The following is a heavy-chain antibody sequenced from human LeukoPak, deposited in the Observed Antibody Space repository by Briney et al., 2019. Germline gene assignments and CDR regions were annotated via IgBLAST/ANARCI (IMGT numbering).Heavy chain of an antibody. D-gene: IGHD3-10*01. J-gene: IGHJ4*02. CDR2: IYSGGST. Sequence: GGSLRLSCAASGFTVSSNYMSWVRQAPGKWLEWVSVIYSGGSTYYADSVKGRFTISRDNSKNTLYLQMNSLRAEDTALYYCARDYYGSGSYYSRAYYFDYWGQGTLVTVSS. V-gene: IGHV3-66*01. CDR3: ARDYYGSGSYYSRAYYFDY. CDR1: GFTVSSNY.